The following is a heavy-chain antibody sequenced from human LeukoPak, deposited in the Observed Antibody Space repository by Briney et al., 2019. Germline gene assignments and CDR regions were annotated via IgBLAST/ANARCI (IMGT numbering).Heavy chain of an antibody. Sequence: GGSLRLSCAASGFTFSNYWMHWVRHAPGKGLVWVSRINSDGINTSYPDSVKGRFTISRDNAKNTLNLQMNSLRAEDTAVYYCARDLGQYYDTSDNWFDPWGQGTLVTVSS. CDR3: ARDLGQYYDTSDNWFDP. CDR1: GFTFSNYW. D-gene: IGHD3-22*01. CDR2: INSDGINT. V-gene: IGHV3-74*01. J-gene: IGHJ5*02.